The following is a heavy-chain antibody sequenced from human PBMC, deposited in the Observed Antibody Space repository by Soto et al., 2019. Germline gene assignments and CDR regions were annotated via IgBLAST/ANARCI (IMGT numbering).Heavy chain of an antibody. J-gene: IGHJ4*02. CDR3: ARFYLGSYSFDY. Sequence: SETLSLTCAVSGGSISSTNWWTWVRQSPGRGPEWIGEIYHSGTTNYSPSLKSRVNIAVDTSTNHFSLKLTSVTAADTAVYYCARFYLGSYSFDYWGQGTLVTVSS. V-gene: IGHV4-4*02. CDR2: IYHSGTT. D-gene: IGHD1-26*01. CDR1: GGSISSTNW.